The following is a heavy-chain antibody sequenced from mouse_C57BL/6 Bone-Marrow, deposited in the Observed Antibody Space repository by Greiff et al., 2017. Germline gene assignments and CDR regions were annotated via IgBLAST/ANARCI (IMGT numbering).Heavy chain of an antibody. CDR2: INPKNGGI. Sequence: VQLKQSGPELVKPGASVKISCKASGYTFTDYYMNWVKQSPGKSLEWIGDINPKNGGISYNQKFQGKATLTVDKSSRTAYMELRSLTSEDSAVYDCARWGVYAWFAYWGQGTLVTVSA. V-gene: IGHV1-26*01. CDR3: ARWGVYAWFAY. CDR1: GYTFTDYY. J-gene: IGHJ3*01. D-gene: IGHD2-12*01.